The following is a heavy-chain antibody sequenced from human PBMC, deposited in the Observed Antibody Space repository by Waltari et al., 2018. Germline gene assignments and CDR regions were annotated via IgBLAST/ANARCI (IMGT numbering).Heavy chain of an antibody. D-gene: IGHD1-26*01. CDR2: ISGSGGTT. CDR1: GCTFSNYG. V-gene: IGHV3-23*04. CDR3: AKSTGSYYEVFDY. J-gene: IGHJ4*02. Sequence: EVRLVESGGGLVQPGGSLTLSCAASGCTFSNYGRSWVRQAPGKGLECVSTISGSGGTTFYADSVKGRFTMSKDNSKNTLFLQMNSLRFDDTAEYYCAKSTGSYYEVFDYWGRGTLVTVSS.